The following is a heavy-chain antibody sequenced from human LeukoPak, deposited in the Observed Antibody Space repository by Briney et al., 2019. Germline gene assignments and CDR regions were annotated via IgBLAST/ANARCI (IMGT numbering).Heavy chain of an antibody. Sequence: GGSLRLSCAAPGFTFSSYEMSWVRQAPGKGLEWVSYINHLGSQTDYADSVKGRFTISRDNAKNSLSLQMNNLSVDDTAVYYCVRARFTTFVYYWGQGTLVTVSS. V-gene: IGHV3-48*03. J-gene: IGHJ4*02. CDR1: GFTFSSYE. CDR3: VRARFTTFVYY. CDR2: INHLGSQT. D-gene: IGHD1-1*01.